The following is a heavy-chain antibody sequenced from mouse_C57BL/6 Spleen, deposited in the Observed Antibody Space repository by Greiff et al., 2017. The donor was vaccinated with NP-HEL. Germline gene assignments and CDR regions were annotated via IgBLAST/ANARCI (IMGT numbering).Heavy chain of an antibody. J-gene: IGHJ1*03. V-gene: IGHV1-22*01. CDR3: ARWIVNHWYFDV. CDR2: INPNNGGT. D-gene: IGHD2-12*01. Sequence: EVQLQESGPELVKPGASVKMSCKASGYTFTDYNMHWVKQSHGKSLEWIGYINPNNGGTSYTQKFKGQATLTVNKSSSTAYMELRSLTSEDSAVYYCARWIVNHWYFDVWGTGTTVTVSS. CDR1: GYTFTDYN.